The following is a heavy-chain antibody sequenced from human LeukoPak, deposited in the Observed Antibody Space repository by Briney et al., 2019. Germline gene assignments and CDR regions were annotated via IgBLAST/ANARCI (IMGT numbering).Heavy chain of an antibody. V-gene: IGHV1-18*01. Sequence: GASVKVSCKASGYTFTSYGISWVRQAPGQGLEWMGWISAYIGNTNYAQKLQGRVTMTTDTSTSTAYMELRSLRSDDTAVYYCARDKGNSGSSWAPDAFDIWGQGTMVTVSS. J-gene: IGHJ3*02. CDR1: GYTFTSYG. CDR2: ISAYIGNT. CDR3: ARDKGNSGSSWAPDAFDI. D-gene: IGHD1-26*01.